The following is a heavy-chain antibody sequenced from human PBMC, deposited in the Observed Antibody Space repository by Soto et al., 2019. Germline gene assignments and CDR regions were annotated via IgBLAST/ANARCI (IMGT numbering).Heavy chain of an antibody. Sequence: QVQLVESGGGVVQPGRSLRLSCAASGFSFSSYGMHWVRQAPGKGLEWVAVIWYDGSNKNYADSVKGRFTISRDNSKNTLYLQMNSLIVEDTAVYYCARAEQYADWFDPWGQGTLVTVSS. D-gene: IGHD2-8*01. CDR1: GFSFSSYG. CDR3: ARAEQYADWFDP. J-gene: IGHJ5*02. V-gene: IGHV3-33*01. CDR2: IWYDGSNK.